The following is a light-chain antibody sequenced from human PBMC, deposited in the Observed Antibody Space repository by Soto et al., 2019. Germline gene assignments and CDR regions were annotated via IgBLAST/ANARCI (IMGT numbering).Light chain of an antibody. CDR2: SNN. Sequence: QSVLTQPPSASGTPGQRVTISCSGSSSNIGRNTVNWYHQLPGTAPKLLIYSNNQRPSGVPDRFSGSRSGTSASLAITGLQSEDEADYSCAAWDDSLNAFVLGTGTKVTVL. J-gene: IGLJ1*01. CDR3: AAWDDSLNAFV. CDR1: SSNIGRNT. V-gene: IGLV1-44*01.